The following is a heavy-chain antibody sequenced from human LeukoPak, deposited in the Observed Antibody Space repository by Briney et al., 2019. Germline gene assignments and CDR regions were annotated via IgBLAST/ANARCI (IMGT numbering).Heavy chain of an antibody. D-gene: IGHD6-19*01. CDR3: VRHESSGWYDY. J-gene: IGHJ4*02. V-gene: IGHV4-61*05. CDR2: IYYSGST. CDR1: GGSISSSSYY. Sequence: SETLSLTCTVSGGSISSSSYYWSWIRQPPGKGLEWIGYIYYSGSTNYNPSLKSRVTMSVDTPKNQFSLKLSSVTAADTAVYYCVRHESSGWYDYWGQGTLVTVSS.